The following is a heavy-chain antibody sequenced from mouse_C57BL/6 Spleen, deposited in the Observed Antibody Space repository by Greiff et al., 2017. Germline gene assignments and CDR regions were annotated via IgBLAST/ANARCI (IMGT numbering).Heavy chain of an antibody. CDR3: ARRGATVVATGDAMDY. Sequence: EVHLVESGGGLVKPGGSLKLSCAASGFTFSDYGMHWVRQAPEKGLEWVAYISSGSGTIYYADTVKGRFTISRDNAKNTLFLQMTSLRSEDTAMYYCARRGATVVATGDAMDYWGQGTSVTVSS. D-gene: IGHD1-1*01. CDR2: ISSGSGTI. J-gene: IGHJ4*01. CDR1: GFTFSDYG. V-gene: IGHV5-17*01.